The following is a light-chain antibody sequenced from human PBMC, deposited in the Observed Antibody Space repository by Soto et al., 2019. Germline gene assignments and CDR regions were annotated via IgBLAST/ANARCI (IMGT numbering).Light chain of an antibody. V-gene: IGKV1-9*01. J-gene: IGKJ3*01. CDR3: QQLDLYPIT. CDR1: QDISRY. CDR2: LAT. Sequence: DIQLTQSPSLLSASIGDRVTITCRASQDISRYLAWYQQKPGTAPRLLISLATTLQGGVPSRFSGSGSGTELTLTISGLQPEDIATYYCQQLDLYPITFGPGTAVEIK.